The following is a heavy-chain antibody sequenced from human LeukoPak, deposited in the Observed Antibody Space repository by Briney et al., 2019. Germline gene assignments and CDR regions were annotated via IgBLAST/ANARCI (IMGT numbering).Heavy chain of an antibody. Sequence: GGSLRLSCAASGFTFSSYGMHWVRQAPGKGLEWVAFIRYDGSNKYYADSVKGRFTISRDNSKNTLYLQMNSLRAEDTAVYYCAKDSLQGKTYYDFWSGYSGYYFDYWGQGTLVTVSS. D-gene: IGHD3-3*01. CDR2: IRYDGSNK. CDR1: GFTFSSYG. CDR3: AKDSLQGKTYYDFWSGYSGYYFDY. V-gene: IGHV3-30*02. J-gene: IGHJ4*02.